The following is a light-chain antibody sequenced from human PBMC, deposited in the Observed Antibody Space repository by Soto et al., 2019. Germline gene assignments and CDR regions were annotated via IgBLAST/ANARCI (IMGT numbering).Light chain of an antibody. CDR2: EVS. J-gene: IGLJ1*01. CDR1: SSDVGGYNY. Sequence: QSSLTQPPSASGSPGQSVTISCTGTSSDVGGYNYVSWYQQHPGKAPKLMIYEVSKRPSGVPDRFSGSKSGNTASLTVSGLQAEDEADYYCSSYAGSKLRVSGTGTKVTVL. V-gene: IGLV2-8*01. CDR3: SSYAGSKLRV.